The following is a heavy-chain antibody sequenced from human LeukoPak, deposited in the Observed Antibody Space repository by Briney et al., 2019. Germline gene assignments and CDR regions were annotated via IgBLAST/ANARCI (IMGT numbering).Heavy chain of an antibody. CDR1: GYSFTNYW. D-gene: IGHD6-19*01. CDR2: IYPGDSDT. CDR3: ARPNPSSGWWYFDY. Sequence: GESLKISCKGSGYSFTNYWIGWVRQMPGKGLEWMGIIYPGDSDTRYSPSFQGQVTISADKSISTAYLQWSNLKASDTAMYYCARPNPSSGWWYFDYWGQGTLVTVSS. V-gene: IGHV5-51*01. J-gene: IGHJ4*02.